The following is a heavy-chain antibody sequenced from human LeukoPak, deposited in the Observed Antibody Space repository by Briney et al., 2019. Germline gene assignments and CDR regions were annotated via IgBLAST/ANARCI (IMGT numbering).Heavy chain of an antibody. V-gene: IGHV1-69*05. CDR2: IIPIFGTA. Sequence: AASVKVSCKASGGXFSSYAISWVRQAPGQGLEWMGGIIPIFGTANYAQKFQGRVTMTTDTSTSTAYMELRSLRSDDTAVYYCARELGYCSGGSCYPPDYWGQGTLVTVSS. CDR3: ARELGYCSGGSCYPPDY. J-gene: IGHJ4*02. D-gene: IGHD2-15*01. CDR1: GGXFSSYA.